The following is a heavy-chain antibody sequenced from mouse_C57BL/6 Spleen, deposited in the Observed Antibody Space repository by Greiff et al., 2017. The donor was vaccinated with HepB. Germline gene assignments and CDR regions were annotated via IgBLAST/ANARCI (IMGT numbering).Heavy chain of an antibody. CDR1: GYAFSSYW. V-gene: IGHV1-80*01. CDR3: AQLGREYFDV. Sequence: VQLVESGAELVKPGASVKISCKASGYAFSSYWMNWVKQRPGKGLEWIGQIYPGDGDTNYNGKFKGKATLTADKSSSTAYMQLSSLTSEDSAVYFCAQLGREYFDVWGTGTTVTVSS. D-gene: IGHD4-1*02. CDR2: IYPGDGDT. J-gene: IGHJ1*03.